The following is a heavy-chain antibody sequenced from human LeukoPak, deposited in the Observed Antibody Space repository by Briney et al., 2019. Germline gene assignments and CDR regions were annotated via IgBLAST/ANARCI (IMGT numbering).Heavy chain of an antibody. CDR2: ISGSGGST. J-gene: IGHJ1*01. D-gene: IGHD3-22*01. Sequence: VGSLRLSCAASGSTFSSYAMSWVRQAPGKGLEWVSAISGSGGSTYYADSVKGRFTISRDNSKNTLYLQMNSLRAEDTAVYYCAKATYYYDSSRYFQHWGQGTLVTVSS. V-gene: IGHV3-23*01. CDR1: GSTFSSYA. CDR3: AKATYYYDSSRYFQH.